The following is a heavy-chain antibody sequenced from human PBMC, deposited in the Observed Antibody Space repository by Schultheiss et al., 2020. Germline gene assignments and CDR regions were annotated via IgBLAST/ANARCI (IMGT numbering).Heavy chain of an antibody. V-gene: IGHV3-30*03. Sequence: GGFLRLSCAASGFTFSSYGIHWVRQAPGKGLEWVAVISYDGSYKYYADSVKGRFTISRDNSKNTLYLQMDSLRDEDTAVYYCARTGSTTTSYYYGMDVWGQGTTVTVSS. CDR2: ISYDGSYK. J-gene: IGHJ6*02. CDR1: GFTFSSYG. CDR3: ARTGSTTTSYYYGMDV. D-gene: IGHD4-11*01.